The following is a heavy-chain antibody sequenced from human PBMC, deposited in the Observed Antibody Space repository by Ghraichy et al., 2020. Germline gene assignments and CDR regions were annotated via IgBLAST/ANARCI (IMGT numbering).Heavy chain of an antibody. CDR1: GGSISSYY. D-gene: IGHD3-10*01. J-gene: IGHJ5*02. V-gene: IGHV4-59*08. CDR2: IYYSGST. Sequence: SETLSLTCTVSGGSISSYYWSWIRQPPGKGLEWIWYIYYSGSTNYNPSLKSRVTISVDTSKNQFSLKLSSVTAADTAVYYCARQETYYYGSGMNWFDPWGLGTLGTVSS. CDR3: ARQETYYYGSGMNWFDP.